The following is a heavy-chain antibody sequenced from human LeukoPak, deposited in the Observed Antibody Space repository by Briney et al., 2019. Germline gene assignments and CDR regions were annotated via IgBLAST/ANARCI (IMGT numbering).Heavy chain of an antibody. V-gene: IGHV3-11*04. CDR1: GFTFSDYY. D-gene: IGHD1-1*01. CDR2: ISSSGSTI. Sequence: GSLRLSCAASGFTFSDYYMSWIRQAPGKGLEWVSYISSSGSTIYYADSVKGRFTISRDNAKNSLYQQMNSLRVEDTAVYYCARCTTGRTFGSLREIKRSREIDYWGQGTLVTVSS. J-gene: IGHJ4*02. CDR3: ARCTTGRTFGSLREIKRSREIDY.